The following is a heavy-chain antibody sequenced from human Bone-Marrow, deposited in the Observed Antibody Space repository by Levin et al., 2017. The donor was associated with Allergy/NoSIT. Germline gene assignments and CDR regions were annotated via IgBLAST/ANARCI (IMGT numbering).Heavy chain of an antibody. V-gene: IGHV4-59*08. CDR1: GGSITSYY. CDR2: IYYTGST. J-gene: IGHJ4*02. D-gene: IGHD3-10*01. Sequence: SETLSLTCSVSGGSITSYYWSWIRQPPGKGLEWIGYIYYTGSTNYNPSLKSRVTISVDTSKNQFSLRLSSVTAADTAVYYCARHPSALSFDYWGQGTLVTVSS. CDR3: ARHPSALSFDY.